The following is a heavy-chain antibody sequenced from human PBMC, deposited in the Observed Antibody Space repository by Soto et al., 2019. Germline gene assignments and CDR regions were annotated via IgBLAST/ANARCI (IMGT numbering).Heavy chain of an antibody. CDR2: IWYDGSNK. J-gene: IGHJ6*02. V-gene: IGHV3-30*02. D-gene: IGHD2-2*01. CDR3: AKDADLDADFYGMDV. Sequence: QVQLVESGGGVVQPGGSLKLSCAASGFTFNIYAMHWVRQAPGKGLEWVAIIWYDGSNKYYADSVRGRFTVSRDNSKNTLYLQMNSLRGEDTAVYFCAKDADLDADFYGMDVWGPGTTVTVSS. CDR1: GFTFNIYA.